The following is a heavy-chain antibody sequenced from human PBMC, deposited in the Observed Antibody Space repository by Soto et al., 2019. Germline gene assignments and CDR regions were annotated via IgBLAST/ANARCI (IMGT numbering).Heavy chain of an antibody. CDR2: IYYSGST. J-gene: IGHJ5*02. CDR1: GGSISSGGYY. Sequence: QVQLQEAGPGLVKPSQTLSLTYTVSGGSISSGGYYWSWIRQHPGKGLEWIGYIYYSGSTYYNPSLQSRVTISVDTSKKQFSLKLSSVTAADTAVYYCARVSLRFNWFAPWGPGTLVTVSS. CDR3: ARVSLRFNWFAP. V-gene: IGHV4-31*03. D-gene: IGHD5-12*01.